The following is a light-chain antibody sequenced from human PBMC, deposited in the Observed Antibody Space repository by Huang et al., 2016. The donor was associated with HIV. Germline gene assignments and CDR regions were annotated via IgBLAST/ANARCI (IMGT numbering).Light chain of an antibody. CDR3: QQYNNWPRT. Sequence: VMTQSPATLSVSPGERATLSCRASQSVSSNLAWYQQKPGQAPRLFISGASTRATGIPARFTGSGSGTEFTLTISSLQSEDFAVYYCQQYNNWPRTFGQGTKLEIK. J-gene: IGKJ2*01. CDR1: QSVSSN. CDR2: GAS. V-gene: IGKV3-15*01.